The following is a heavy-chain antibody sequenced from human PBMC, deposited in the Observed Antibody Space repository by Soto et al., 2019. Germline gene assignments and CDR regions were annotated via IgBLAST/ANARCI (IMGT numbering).Heavy chain of an antibody. Sequence: QVQLQQWGAGLLKPSETLSLTCAVYGGSFSGYYWSWIRQPPGKGLEWIGENNHSGSTNYNPSLKSRVTISVDTSKNQFSLKLSSVTAADTAVYYCARGSLGVAGLDYWGQGTLVTVSS. V-gene: IGHV4-34*01. J-gene: IGHJ4*02. CDR1: GGSFSGYY. CDR2: NNHSGST. D-gene: IGHD2-15*01. CDR3: ARGSLGVAGLDY.